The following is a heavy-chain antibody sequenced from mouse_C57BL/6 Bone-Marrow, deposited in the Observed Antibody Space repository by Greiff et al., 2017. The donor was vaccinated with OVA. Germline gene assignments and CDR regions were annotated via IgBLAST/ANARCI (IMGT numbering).Heavy chain of an antibody. CDR1: GYTFTSYW. V-gene: IGHV1-69*01. J-gene: IGHJ2*01. D-gene: IGHD1-1*01. CDR2: IDPSDSYT. CDR3: ASRGYYYGSSPYYFDY. Sequence: VQLQQPGAELVMPGASVKLSCKASGYTFTSYWMHWVKQRPGQGLEWIGEIDPSDSYTNYNQKFKGKSTLPVDKSSSTAYMQLSSLTSEDSAVYYCASRGYYYGSSPYYFDYWGQGTTLTVSS.